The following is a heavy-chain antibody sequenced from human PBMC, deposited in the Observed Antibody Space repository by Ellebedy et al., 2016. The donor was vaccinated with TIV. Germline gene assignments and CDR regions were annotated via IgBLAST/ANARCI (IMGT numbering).Heavy chain of an antibody. CDR2: IWYDGSNK. Sequence: SCKASGFTFSSYGMHWVRQAPGKGLEWVAVIWYDGSNKYYADSVKGRFTISRDNSKNTLYLQMNSLRAEDTAVYYCAADYGDYAIPSWGQGTLVTVSS. V-gene: IGHV3-33*01. CDR1: GFTFSSYG. J-gene: IGHJ5*02. D-gene: IGHD4-17*01. CDR3: AADYGDYAIPS.